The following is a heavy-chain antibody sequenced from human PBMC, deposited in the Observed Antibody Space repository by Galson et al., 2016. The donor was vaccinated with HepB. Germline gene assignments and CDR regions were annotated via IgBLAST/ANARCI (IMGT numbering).Heavy chain of an antibody. J-gene: IGHJ3*02. V-gene: IGHV4-39*07. D-gene: IGHD3-22*01. CDR2: VDHSGNT. CDR1: GGSITTSTYY. Sequence: SETLSLTCTVSGGSITTSTYYWGWIRQPPGKGLEWIGEVDHSGNTYYNPSLESRVTISEETSKRQFSLNLSSVTAAYTAVYYCARLRSYENSEPGSFDIWGQGTLVTVSS. CDR3: ARLRSYENSEPGSFDI.